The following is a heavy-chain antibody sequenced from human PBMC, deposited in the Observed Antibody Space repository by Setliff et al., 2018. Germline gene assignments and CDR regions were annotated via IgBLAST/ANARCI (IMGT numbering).Heavy chain of an antibody. J-gene: IGHJ5*01. Sequence: ASVKVSCKASGYTFTSFFHQWVRQAPGQGLEWLGWINSNSGSTTYAQKFQGRVTMTRDTSINTVYMELKSLTSDDSAVYYCAREVPGYSGALDFWGRGTLVTVSS. D-gene: IGHD5-12*01. CDR3: AREVPGYSGALDF. CDR1: GYTFTSFF. CDR2: INSNSGST. V-gene: IGHV1-2*02.